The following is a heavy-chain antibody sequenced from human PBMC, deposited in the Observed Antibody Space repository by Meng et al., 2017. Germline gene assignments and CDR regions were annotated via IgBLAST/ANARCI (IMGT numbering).Heavy chain of an antibody. J-gene: IGHJ6*02. V-gene: IGHV3-30*04. Sequence: SLSCAASGFTFSSYAMHWVRQAPGKGLEWVAVISYDGSNKYYADSVKGRFTISRDNSKNTLYLQMNSLRAEDTAVYYCARDRYGDYAFWLDYYYYYGMDVWGQGTTVTVSS. CDR1: GFTFSSYA. CDR3: ARDRYGDYAFWLDYYYYYGMDV. D-gene: IGHD4-17*01. CDR2: ISYDGSNK.